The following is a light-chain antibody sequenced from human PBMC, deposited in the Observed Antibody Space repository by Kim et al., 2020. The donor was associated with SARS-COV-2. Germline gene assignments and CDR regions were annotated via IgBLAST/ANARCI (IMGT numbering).Light chain of an antibody. Sequence: LSPGERATLSCRASQSVGNSLAWFQQKPGQAPRLLIVETSNRATGIPARFSGSGSGTAFTITISSLEPEHFAVYYCQQRYNWPLTFGGGTKVDIK. CDR2: ETS. CDR1: QSVGNS. V-gene: IGKV3-11*01. CDR3: QQRYNWPLT. J-gene: IGKJ4*01.